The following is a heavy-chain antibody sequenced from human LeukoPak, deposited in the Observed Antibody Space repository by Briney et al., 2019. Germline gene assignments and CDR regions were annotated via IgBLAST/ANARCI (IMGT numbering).Heavy chain of an antibody. Sequence: SETLSLTCTVSGGSISSSSFYWDWIRQPPGKGLEWIGSISYSGSTYYNPSLKSRLTISLDTSKNHFSLNLSSVTAADTAIYYCVSQRGGGYWYFDLWGRSTLVTVSS. V-gene: IGHV4-39*01. CDR2: ISYSGST. J-gene: IGHJ2*01. CDR3: VSQRGGGYWYFDL. CDR1: GGSISSSSFY.